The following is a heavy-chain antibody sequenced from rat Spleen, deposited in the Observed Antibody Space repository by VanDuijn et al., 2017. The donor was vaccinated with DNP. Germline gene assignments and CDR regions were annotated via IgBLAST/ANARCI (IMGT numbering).Heavy chain of an antibody. V-gene: IGHV5-7*01. CDR1: GFTFSDYN. CDR2: IIYDGSRT. Sequence: EVQLVESGGDLVQPGRSLKLSCAASGFTFSDYNMAWVRQAPTKGLEWVATIIYDGSRTYYRDSVKGRFTISRDNAKSTLYLQMDSLRSEDTATYYCVRPLGYSSYGFAYWGQGTLVIVSS. D-gene: IGHD1-2*01. J-gene: IGHJ3*01. CDR3: VRPLGYSSYGFAY.